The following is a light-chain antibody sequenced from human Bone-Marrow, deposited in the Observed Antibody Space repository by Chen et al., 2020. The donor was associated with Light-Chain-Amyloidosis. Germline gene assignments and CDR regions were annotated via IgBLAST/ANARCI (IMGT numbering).Light chain of an antibody. CDR3: QVWDRSSDRPV. Sequence: SYVLTQPSSVSVAPGQTATIACGGNNIGTTSVHGYQQTPGQAPLLVVYDDSDRPSGIPARLSRANSGNTATLTISRVEAGDEADYYCQVWDRSSDRPVFGGGTKLTVL. CDR2: DDS. J-gene: IGLJ3*02. CDR1: NIGTTS. V-gene: IGLV3-21*02.